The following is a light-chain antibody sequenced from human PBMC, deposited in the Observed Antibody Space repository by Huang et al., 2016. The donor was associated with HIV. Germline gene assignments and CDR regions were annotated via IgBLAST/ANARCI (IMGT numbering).Light chain of an antibody. J-gene: IGKJ5*01. CDR2: DAS. CDR1: QSVNSY. V-gene: IGKV3-11*01. CDR3: QQRKYWPPIT. Sequence: ETVLTQSPATLSLSPGERATLSCRASQSVNSYLAWYHQKPGPTPRLLIYDASNRATGIPARFSGSGSGTDFTLTISSLEPEDFAVYYCQQRKYWPPITFGQGTRLEIK.